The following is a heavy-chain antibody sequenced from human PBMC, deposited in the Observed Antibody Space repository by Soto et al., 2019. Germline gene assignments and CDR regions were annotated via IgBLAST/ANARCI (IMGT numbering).Heavy chain of an antibody. CDR3: ARVIGGLYYFDY. D-gene: IGHD3-16*01. Sequence: EWMGWINAGNGNTKYSQKFQGRVTITRDTSASTAYMELSSLRSEDTAVYYCARVIGGLYYFDYWGQGTLVTVSS. CDR2: INAGNGNT. V-gene: IGHV1-3*01. J-gene: IGHJ4*02.